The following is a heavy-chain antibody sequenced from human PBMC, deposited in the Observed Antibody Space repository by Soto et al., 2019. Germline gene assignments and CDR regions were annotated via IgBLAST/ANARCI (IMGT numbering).Heavy chain of an antibody. CDR3: ARDWNGMDG. J-gene: IGHJ6*02. D-gene: IGHD3-3*01. Sequence: QVQLVESGGGVVQPGRSLRLSCAASGFTFSSYGIHWVRQAPGKGLEWVAVIWYDGSNKYYADSVKGRFSISRDNSKNTVHLQMNSLTAEDTAEYRCARDWNGMDGWGQGTTVTVSS. V-gene: IGHV3-33*01. CDR1: GFTFSSYG. CDR2: IWYDGSNK.